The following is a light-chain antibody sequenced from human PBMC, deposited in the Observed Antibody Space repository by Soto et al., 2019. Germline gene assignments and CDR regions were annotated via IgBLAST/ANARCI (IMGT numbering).Light chain of an antibody. Sequence: DIVMTQSPATLSVAPGERVTFSCRASQGVSRKLAWYQHKPGQAPRLLISGASTGATGIPARFSGSGFGTEFTLTISSLQPEDFATYYCQQLNSYPITFGQGTRLEI. J-gene: IGKJ5*01. CDR2: GAS. CDR3: QQLNSYPIT. CDR1: QGVSRK. V-gene: IGKV3-15*01.